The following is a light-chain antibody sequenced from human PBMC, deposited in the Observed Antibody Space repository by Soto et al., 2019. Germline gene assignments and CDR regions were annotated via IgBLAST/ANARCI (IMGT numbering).Light chain of an antibody. CDR2: LGS. CDR3: MQPLHTPWT. J-gene: IGKJ1*01. V-gene: IGKV2-28*01. CDR1: QSLLHSNGYNY. Sequence: EIVMTQSPLSLPVTPGEPASISCRSSQSLLHSNGYNYLDWYLQKSGQSPQLLIYLGSTRASGVPDRFNGSGSGTDFTLKIRIVEAEDVGVYYCMQPLHTPWTFGQGTKVEIK.